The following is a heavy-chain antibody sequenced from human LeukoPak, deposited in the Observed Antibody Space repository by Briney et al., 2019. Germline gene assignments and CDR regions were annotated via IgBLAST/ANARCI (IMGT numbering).Heavy chain of an antibody. Sequence: PGGSLRLSCAASGFNFANHAMSWVRQTPGKGLEWVSAISGGGDITYYADSVTGRFTISRDNSKDTLFLQMHSLRPGDTAVYYCAKDGPPYSGSSDFDYRGQGTLVTVSS. CDR1: GFNFANHA. J-gene: IGHJ4*02. CDR3: AKDGPPYSGSSDFDY. V-gene: IGHV3-23*01. D-gene: IGHD1-26*01. CDR2: ISGGGDIT.